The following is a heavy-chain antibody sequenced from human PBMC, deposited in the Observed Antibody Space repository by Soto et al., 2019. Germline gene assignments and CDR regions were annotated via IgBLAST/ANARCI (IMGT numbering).Heavy chain of an antibody. Sequence: PGGSLRLSCAASGFTFSSYAMHWVRQAPGKGLEWVAVISYDGSNKYYADSVKGRFTISGDNSKDTLYLQMNSLRAEDTAVYYCAKIVVVTYRSDAFDIWGQGTMVTVSS. CDR1: GFTFSSYA. CDR2: ISYDGSNK. D-gene: IGHD3-22*01. CDR3: AKIVVVTYRSDAFDI. V-gene: IGHV3-30-3*01. J-gene: IGHJ3*02.